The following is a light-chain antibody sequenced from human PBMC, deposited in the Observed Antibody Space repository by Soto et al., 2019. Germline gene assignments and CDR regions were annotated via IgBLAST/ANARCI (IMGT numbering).Light chain of an antibody. J-gene: IGKJ5*01. CDR3: KQSYSSIT. CDR2: TGS. CDR1: QGIKNW. V-gene: IGKV1-12*01. Sequence: DIQMTQSPSYVSASVGDRVTITCRASQGIKNWLAWYQQKPGKAPNLLIYTGSSLQSGVPSRFSDSGSGTDFTLTISSLQTEDFATYYSKQSYSSITLGQGKRLEI.